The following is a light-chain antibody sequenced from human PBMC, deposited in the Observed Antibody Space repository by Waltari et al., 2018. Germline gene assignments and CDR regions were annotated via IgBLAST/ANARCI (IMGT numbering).Light chain of an antibody. CDR3: CSYAGTASPWV. CDR2: EVA. CDR1: SSDVATSDL. Sequence: QTALTQPASGAGSPGQPITISCSRNSSDVATSDLVSWYQQNPGKAPKLIISEVAKRRSRVSPRFPGSKSGNAASLTISVLQPEAEAHYYCCSYAGTASPWVFGGGTKLTVL. J-gene: IGLJ3*02. V-gene: IGLV2-23*02.